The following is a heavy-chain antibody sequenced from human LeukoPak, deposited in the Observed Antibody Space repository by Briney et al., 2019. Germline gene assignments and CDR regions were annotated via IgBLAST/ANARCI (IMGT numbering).Heavy chain of an antibody. J-gene: IGHJ4*02. CDR2: IYYTGST. D-gene: IGHD6-19*01. CDR1: GGSISSYY. Sequence: PSETLSLTCTVSGGSISSYYWGWIRQPPGKGVEFIGNIYYTGSTYYNPSLKSRVTISVDTSKSQISLRLSSVTAADTAVYYCARLAGDYFDYWGQGTLVTVSS. V-gene: IGHV4-39*01. CDR3: ARLAGDYFDY.